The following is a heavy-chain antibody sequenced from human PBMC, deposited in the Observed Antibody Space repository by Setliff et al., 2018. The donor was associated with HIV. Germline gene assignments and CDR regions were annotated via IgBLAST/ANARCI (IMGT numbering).Heavy chain of an antibody. D-gene: IGHD6-6*01. CDR1: GGSIENLY. CDR2: VYSTGTT. Sequence: PSETLSLTCTVSGGSIENLYWTWIRQPSGRGLEWIGYVYSTGTTKYNPSLKSRVTISVDTSKNQFSLKLSSVTAADTAVYYCASEAWTSYRSSSGYYYYYMDVWGKGTTVTVSS. V-gene: IGHV4-59*11. CDR3: ASEAWTSYRSSSGYYYYYMDV. J-gene: IGHJ6*03.